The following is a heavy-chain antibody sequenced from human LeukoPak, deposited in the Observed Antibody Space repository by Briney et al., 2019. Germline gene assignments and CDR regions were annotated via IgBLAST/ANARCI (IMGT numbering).Heavy chain of an antibody. CDR3: ARGGSSRILPYNWFDP. CDR2: MNPNRGAT. CDR1: GYTFSGYY. D-gene: IGHD1-26*01. J-gene: IGHJ5*02. V-gene: IGHV1-2*02. Sequence: ASVKVSCKASGYTFSGYYIHWVRQSPGQGLEWMGWMNPNRGATNYAQKFQGRVTMTRDTSISTAYMELSRLTSDDTAVYFCARGGSSRILPYNWFDPWGQGTLVTVSS.